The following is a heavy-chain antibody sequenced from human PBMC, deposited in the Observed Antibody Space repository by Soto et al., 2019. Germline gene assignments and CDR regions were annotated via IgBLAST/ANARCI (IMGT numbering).Heavy chain of an antibody. CDR3: AREGGRFWSGTNWFDP. V-gene: IGHV1-3*01. CDR2: INAGNGNT. Sequence: ASVKVSCKASGYTFTSYAMHWVRQAPGQRLEWMGWINAGNGNTKYSQKFQGRVTITRDTSASTAYMELSSLRSEDTAVYYCAREGGRFWSGTNWFDPWGQGTLVTVSS. CDR1: GYTFTSYA. J-gene: IGHJ5*02. D-gene: IGHD3-3*01.